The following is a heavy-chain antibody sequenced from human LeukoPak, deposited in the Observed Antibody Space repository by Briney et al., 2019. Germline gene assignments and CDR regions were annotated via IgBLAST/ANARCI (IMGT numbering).Heavy chain of an antibody. CDR2: IYSGGST. D-gene: IGHD3-3*01. Sequence: GGSLRLSCAASGFTVSSNYMSWVRQAPGKGLEWVSVIYSGGSTYYADSVKGRFTISRDNSKNTLYLQMNSLRAEDTAVYYCARDVVTISRSLVLYYSDYWGQGTLVTVSS. J-gene: IGHJ4*02. CDR3: ARDVVTISRSLVLYYSDY. V-gene: IGHV3-53*05. CDR1: GFTVSSNY.